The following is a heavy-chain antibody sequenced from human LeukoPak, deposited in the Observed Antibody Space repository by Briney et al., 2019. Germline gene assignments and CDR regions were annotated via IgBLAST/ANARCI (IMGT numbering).Heavy chain of an antibody. Sequence: PSQTLSLTCTVSGGSISSGSYYWSWIRQPVGKGLEWIGRIYTSGSTNYNPSLKSRVTISVDTSKNQFSLKLSSVTAADTAVYYCARGGDWFDYWGQGTLVTVSS. D-gene: IGHD3-9*01. V-gene: IGHV4-61*02. J-gene: IGHJ4*02. CDR2: IYTSGST. CDR1: GGSISSGSYY. CDR3: ARGGDWFDY.